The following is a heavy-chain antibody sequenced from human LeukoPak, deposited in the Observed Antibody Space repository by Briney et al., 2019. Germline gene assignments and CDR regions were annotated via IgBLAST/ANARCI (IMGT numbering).Heavy chain of an antibody. CDR1: GVTFSGST. Sequence: PGGSLKLSCAASGVTFSGSTLHWVRQASGKGLEWVGRIRSRTNNHATAYAASVIGRFTISRGDSDNTAYLQMNSLKTDEDTAVYYCVLSGNYGGGLGYWGQGTLVTVSS. J-gene: IGHJ4*02. D-gene: IGHD1-26*01. CDR3: VLSGNYGGGLGY. V-gene: IGHV3-73*01. CDR2: IRSRTNNHAT.